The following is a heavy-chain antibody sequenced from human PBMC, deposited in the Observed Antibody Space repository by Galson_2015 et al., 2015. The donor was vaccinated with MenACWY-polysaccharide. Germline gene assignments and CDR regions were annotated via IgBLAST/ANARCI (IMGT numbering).Heavy chain of an antibody. V-gene: IGHV3-23*01. CDR1: GFTFSTYA. J-gene: IGHJ4*02. Sequence: SLRLSCAASGFTFSTYAMHWVRQAPGQGLEWVSAIRSSGTNTYYADSVKGRFTVSRDNSKNTLYLQMNNLRAEGTAVYYCAKDKGGGSYWGNTKIDYWGQGTLVTVSS. CDR3: AKDKGGGSYWGNTKIDY. D-gene: IGHD1-26*01. CDR2: IRSSGTNT.